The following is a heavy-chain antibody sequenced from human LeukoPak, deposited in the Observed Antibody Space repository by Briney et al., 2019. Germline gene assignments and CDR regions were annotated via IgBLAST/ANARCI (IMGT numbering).Heavy chain of an antibody. Sequence: PSETLSLTCTVSGGSISSYYCSWVRQPAGKGLGWIGRIYTSGSTNYNPSRKSRVTMSVDKPKNQFCLKLTAVTPADTAVYFCARQGGYQSPLVVWGQGTTVTVSS. CDR3: ARQGGYQSPLVV. D-gene: IGHD3-22*01. J-gene: IGHJ6*02. CDR1: GGSISSYY. V-gene: IGHV4-4*07. CDR2: IYTSGST.